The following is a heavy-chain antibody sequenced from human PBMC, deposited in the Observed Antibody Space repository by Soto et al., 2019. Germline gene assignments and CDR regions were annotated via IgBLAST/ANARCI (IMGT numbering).Heavy chain of an antibody. CDR2: IYYSGST. Sequence: QLQLQESGPGLVKPSETLSLTCTVSGGSISSSSYYWGWIRQPPGKGLEWIGSIYYSGSTYYNPSLKSRVTISVDTSKNQFSLKLSSVTAADTAVYYCARHYPLGGALAFDIWGPGTMVTVSS. V-gene: IGHV4-39*01. CDR1: GGSISSSSYY. CDR3: ARHYPLGGALAFDI. D-gene: IGHD3-16*01. J-gene: IGHJ3*02.